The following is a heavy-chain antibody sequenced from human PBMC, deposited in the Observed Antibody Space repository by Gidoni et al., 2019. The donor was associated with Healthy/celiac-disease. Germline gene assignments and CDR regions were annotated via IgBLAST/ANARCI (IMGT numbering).Heavy chain of an antibody. CDR3: ARAPGGDYEVAFDI. CDR1: GGSISSYY. V-gene: IGHV4-4*07. Sequence: QGQLQESGPGLAKPSETRSLTCTVSGGSISSYYWSWIRQPAGKGLEWIGRIYTSGSTKYNPSLKRRVTMSVDTSTNQFSLKLSSVTAADTAVYYCARAPGGDYEVAFDIWGQGTMVTVSS. D-gene: IGHD4-17*01. J-gene: IGHJ3*02. CDR2: IYTSGST.